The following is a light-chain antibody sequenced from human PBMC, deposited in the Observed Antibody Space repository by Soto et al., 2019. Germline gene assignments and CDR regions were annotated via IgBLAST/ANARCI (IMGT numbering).Light chain of an antibody. CDR2: NAS. J-gene: IGKJ5*01. Sequence: DILFTQSPSILSLSPGERATLSCRASQSVSSCLAWYQQKPGQAPKLLIYNASNRKTGVPSRFSRSGSGTDLTLTLRSLEPEDFAVYYYQQRRNWPLPFTFGQGTRLEIK. CDR3: QQRRNWPLPFT. CDR1: QSVSSC. V-gene: IGKV3-11*01.